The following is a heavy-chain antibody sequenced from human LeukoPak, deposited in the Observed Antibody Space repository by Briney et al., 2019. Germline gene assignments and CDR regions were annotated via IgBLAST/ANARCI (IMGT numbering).Heavy chain of an antibody. D-gene: IGHD6-19*01. Sequence: GGSLRLSCAASGFTFSSYWMSWVRQAPGKGPEWVANIKQDGGEKYYVDSVKGRFTISRDKAKNSLYLQMNSLRAEDTAVYYCAKSSKAESTRYSSGWYSGPPYYYGMDVWGQGTTVTVSS. CDR3: AKSSKAESTRYSSGWYSGPPYYYGMDV. V-gene: IGHV3-7*05. J-gene: IGHJ6*02. CDR1: GFTFSSYW. CDR2: IKQDGGEK.